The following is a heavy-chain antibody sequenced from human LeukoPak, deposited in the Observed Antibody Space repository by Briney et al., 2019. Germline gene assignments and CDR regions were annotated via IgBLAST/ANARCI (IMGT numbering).Heavy chain of an antibody. CDR3: AKDFQHKHSAYYYYYMDV. V-gene: IGHV3-74*01. J-gene: IGHJ6*03. Sequence: GGSLRLSCGASGFTFGTYWMHWVRQAPGKGLVWVSGINSDGGTTTYADSVKGRFTISRDNAKNSLYLQMNSLRAEDMALYYCAKDFQHKHSAYYYYYMDVWGKGTTVTVSS. CDR1: GFTFGTYW. CDR2: INSDGGTT.